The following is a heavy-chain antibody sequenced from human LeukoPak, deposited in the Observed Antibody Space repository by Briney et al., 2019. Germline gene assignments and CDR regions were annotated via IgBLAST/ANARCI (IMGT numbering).Heavy chain of an antibody. J-gene: IGHJ4*02. CDR1: GVSFSGYY. Sequence: PSETLSLTCAVYGVSFSGYYWSWIRQPPGKGLEWIGEINHSGSTNYNPSLKSRVTISVDTSKNQFSLKLSSVTGTGTAVYYCAGVFGDFNYWGQGTLVTVSS. CDR3: AGVFGDFNY. V-gene: IGHV4-34*01. D-gene: IGHD3-10*02. CDR2: INHSGST.